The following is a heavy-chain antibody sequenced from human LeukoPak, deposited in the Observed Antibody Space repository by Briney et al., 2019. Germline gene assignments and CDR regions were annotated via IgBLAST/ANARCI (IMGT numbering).Heavy chain of an antibody. V-gene: IGHV1-8*01. J-gene: IGHJ5*02. D-gene: IGHD3-10*01. CDR2: MNPISGDT. Sequence: ASVKVSCKASGYTFTSYDVNWVRQATGQGLEWMGWMNPISGDTGYALKFQGRVTMSRNTSISTAYMELGSLRSENTAVYYCARVPRRGERFDPWGQGTLVTVSS. CDR1: GYTFTSYD. CDR3: ARVPRRGERFDP.